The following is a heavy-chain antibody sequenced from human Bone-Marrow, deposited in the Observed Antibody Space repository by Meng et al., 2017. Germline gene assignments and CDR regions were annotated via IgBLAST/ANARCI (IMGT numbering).Heavy chain of an antibody. Sequence: QVQVQEPGPGLVSPSGTLSLTCAVSGGSISSDHWWSWVRQSPGKGLEWIGEIYHDGSARYNPSLKSRVTISVDRAKNQFSLTLTSVTAADTAVYYCTRSEYYCLGYWGQGTLVTVSS. CDR2: IYHDGSA. CDR3: TRSEYYCLGY. D-gene: IGHD3-16*01. V-gene: IGHV4-4*02. J-gene: IGHJ4*02. CDR1: GGSISSDHW.